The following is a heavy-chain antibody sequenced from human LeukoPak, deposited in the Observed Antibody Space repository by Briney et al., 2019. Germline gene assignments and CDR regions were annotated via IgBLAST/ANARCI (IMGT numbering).Heavy chain of an antibody. CDR2: IIPILGIA. Sequence: GASVKVSCKASGGTFSSYAISWVRQAPGQGLEWMGRIIPILGIANYAQKFQGRVTITADKSTSTAYMELSSLRSEDTAVYYCARSVPKRLPAAIERDDYWGQGTLVTVSS. J-gene: IGHJ4*02. CDR3: ARSVPKRLPAAIERDDY. V-gene: IGHV1-69*04. CDR1: GGTFSSYA. D-gene: IGHD2-2*01.